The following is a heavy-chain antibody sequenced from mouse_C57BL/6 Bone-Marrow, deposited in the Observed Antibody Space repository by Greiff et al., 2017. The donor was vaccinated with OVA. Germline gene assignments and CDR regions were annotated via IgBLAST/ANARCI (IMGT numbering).Heavy chain of an antibody. CDR2: IYPGSGST. J-gene: IGHJ2*01. Sequence: VKLMESGAELVKPGASVKMSCKASGYTFTSYWITWVKQRPGQGLEWIGDIYPGSGSTNYNEKFKSKATLTVDTSSSTAYMQLSSLTSEDSAVYYCAIEGFYDGLRGFFDYWGQGTTLTVSS. CDR3: AIEGFYDGLRGFFDY. D-gene: IGHD2-3*01. V-gene: IGHV1-55*01. CDR1: GYTFTSYW.